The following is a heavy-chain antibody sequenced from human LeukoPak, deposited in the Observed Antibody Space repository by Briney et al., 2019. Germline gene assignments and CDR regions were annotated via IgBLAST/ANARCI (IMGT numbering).Heavy chain of an antibody. V-gene: IGHV3-7*01. CDR2: IAHDGSEK. Sequence: GGSLRLSCVASGFSFSDYWMGWVRQAPAKGLEWVANIAHDGSEKKYVDSVKGHFTISRDNAKNTLYLQMNSLRVENTGVYYCARPSQYSGSYFDSWGQGTLVTVSS. D-gene: IGHD1-26*01. J-gene: IGHJ4*02. CDR1: GFSFSDYW. CDR3: ARPSQYSGSYFDS.